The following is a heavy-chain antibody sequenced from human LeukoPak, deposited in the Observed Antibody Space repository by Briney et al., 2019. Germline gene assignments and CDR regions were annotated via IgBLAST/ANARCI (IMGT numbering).Heavy chain of an antibody. J-gene: IGHJ4*02. CDR2: ISYDGSNK. V-gene: IGHV3-30*18. CDR1: GFTFSSYG. D-gene: IGHD1-1*01. Sequence: PGGPLRLSCTASGFTFSSYGMHWVRQAPGKGLEWVAVISYDGSNKYYADSVKGRFTISRDNSKNTLYLQMNSLRAEDTAVYYCAKDDSTLSTDYWGQGTLVTVSS. CDR3: AKDDSTLSTDY.